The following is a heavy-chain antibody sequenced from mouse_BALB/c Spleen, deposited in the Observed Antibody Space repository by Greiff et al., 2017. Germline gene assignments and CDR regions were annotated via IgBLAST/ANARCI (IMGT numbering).Heavy chain of an antibody. Sequence: EVKLQESGTVLARPGASVKMSCKASGYSFTSYWMHWVKQRPGQGLEWIGAIYPGNSDTSYNQKFKGKAKLTAVTSASTAYMELSSLTNEDSAVYYCTRGDSLLRAWFAYWGQGTLVTVSA. CDR2: IYPGNSDT. D-gene: IGHD1-2*01. CDR1: GYSFTSYW. V-gene: IGHV1-5*01. J-gene: IGHJ3*01. CDR3: TRGDSLLRAWFAY.